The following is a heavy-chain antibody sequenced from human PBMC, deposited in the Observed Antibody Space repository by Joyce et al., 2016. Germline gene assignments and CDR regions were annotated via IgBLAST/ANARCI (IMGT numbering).Heavy chain of an antibody. J-gene: IGHJ2*01. V-gene: IGHV4-38-2*01. CDR2: VFLHGIT. CDR1: GLSFDRHSF. Sequence: QVQLQESGPGLVKPSETLSLTCGVSGLSFDRHSFWGWIRQPPVKGLEWIGNVFLHGITHDSPSRKGGVTISMDTSKNQFSLNLNSLTAAETAVYFCARRPYNVHTPLGSDWYFDLWGRGTLVTVSS. D-gene: IGHD5-18*01. CDR3: ARRPYNVHTPLGSDWYFDL.